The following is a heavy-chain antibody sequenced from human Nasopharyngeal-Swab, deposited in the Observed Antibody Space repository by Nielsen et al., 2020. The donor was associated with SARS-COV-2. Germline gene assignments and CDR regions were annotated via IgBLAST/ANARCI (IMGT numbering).Heavy chain of an antibody. Sequence: WIRQPPGKGLEWIGSIYYSGSTYYNPSLKRRVTISVDTSKNQFSLKLSSVTAADTAVYYCARPRGSGWYREAFDIWGQGTMVTVSS. V-gene: IGHV4-39*01. CDR3: ARPRGSGWYREAFDI. CDR2: IYYSGST. J-gene: IGHJ3*02. D-gene: IGHD6-19*01.